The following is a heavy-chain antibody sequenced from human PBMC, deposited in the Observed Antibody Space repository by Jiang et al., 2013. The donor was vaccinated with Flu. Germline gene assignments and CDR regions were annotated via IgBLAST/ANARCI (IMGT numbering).Heavy chain of an antibody. CDR1: GYSFTSYW. Sequence: GAEVKKPGESLKISCKGSGYSFTSYWIGWVRQMPEKGLEWMGVTYPGDSDTRYSPSFQGQVTISADKSITTAYLQWSSLKASDTAMYYCARRMSGGYRPFDYWGQGTLVTVSS. D-gene: IGHD2-15*01. V-gene: IGHV5-51*03. CDR3: ARRMSGGYRPFDY. J-gene: IGHJ4*02. CDR2: TYPGDSDT.